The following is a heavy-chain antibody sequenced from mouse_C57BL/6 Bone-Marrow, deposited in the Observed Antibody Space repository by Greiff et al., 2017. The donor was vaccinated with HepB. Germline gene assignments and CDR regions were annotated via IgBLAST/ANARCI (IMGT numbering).Heavy chain of an antibody. J-gene: IGHJ4*01. CDR1: GYSFTGYY. Sequence: EVQRVESGPELVKPGASVKISCKASGYSFTGYYMNWVKQSPEKSLEWIGEINPSTGGTTYNQKFKAKATLTVDKSSSTAYMQLKSLTSEDSAVYYCARRGITTVRGGYAMDYWGQGTSVTVSS. D-gene: IGHD1-1*01. CDR2: INPSTGGT. CDR3: ARRGITTVRGGYAMDY. V-gene: IGHV1-42*01.